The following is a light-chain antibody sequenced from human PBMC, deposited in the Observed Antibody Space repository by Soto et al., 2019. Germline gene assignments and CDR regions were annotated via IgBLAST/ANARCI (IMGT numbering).Light chain of an antibody. CDR1: QSVSSN. V-gene: IGKV3-15*01. J-gene: IGKJ2*01. CDR3: QQYNDWPMYT. CDR2: GAS. Sequence: EIVMTQSPATLSVSPGERATLSCRASQSVSSNLAWYQQKPCQAPMLLIYGASTMANGIPARFSGSGSGTEFTLTISSMQSADFALYDCQQYNDWPMYTFGQGTKLEIK.